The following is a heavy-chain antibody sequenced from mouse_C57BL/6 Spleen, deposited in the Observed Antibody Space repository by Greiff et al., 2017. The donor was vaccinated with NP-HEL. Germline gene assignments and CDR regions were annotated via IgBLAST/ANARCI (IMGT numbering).Heavy chain of an antibody. CDR1: GYTFTSYW. Sequence: QVQLQQPGAELVKPGASVKLSCKASGYTFTSYWMHWVKQRPGQGLEWIGMIHPNSGSTNYNEKFKSKATLTVDKSSSTAYMQLSSLTSEGSAVYYCARPITTVVSYYAMDYWGQGTSVTVSS. D-gene: IGHD1-1*01. V-gene: IGHV1-64*01. CDR2: IHPNSGST. CDR3: ARPITTVVSYYAMDY. J-gene: IGHJ4*01.